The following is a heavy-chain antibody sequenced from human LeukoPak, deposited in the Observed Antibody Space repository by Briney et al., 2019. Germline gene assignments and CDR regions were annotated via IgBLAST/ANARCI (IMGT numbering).Heavy chain of an antibody. CDR3: AREAIVGATSGAFDI. Sequence: PGGSLRLSCAASGCTFSSYAMHWVRQAPGKGLEWVAVISYDGSNKYYADSVKGRFTISRDNSKNTLYLQMNSLRAEDTAVYYCAREAIVGATSGAFDIWGQGTMVTVSS. CDR1: GCTFSSYA. CDR2: ISYDGSNK. V-gene: IGHV3-30-3*01. D-gene: IGHD1-26*01. J-gene: IGHJ3*02.